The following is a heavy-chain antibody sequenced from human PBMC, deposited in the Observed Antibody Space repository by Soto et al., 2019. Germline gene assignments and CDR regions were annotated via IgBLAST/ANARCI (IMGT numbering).Heavy chain of an antibody. J-gene: IGHJ6*02. D-gene: IGHD3-10*01. CDR1: GSSFTKYD. Sequence: QEQLEQSGAEVKKPGASVKVSCKASGSSFTKYDFNWVRQATGQGLEWLGWVNPISGNTENAQHFQGRVTLTVNTSTSTAFMELSSLRSGDTAIYYCATSRINMIRGVFYYGFDVWGHGTTVTVSS. CDR3: ATSRINMIRGVFYYGFDV. V-gene: IGHV1-8*01. CDR2: VNPISGNT.